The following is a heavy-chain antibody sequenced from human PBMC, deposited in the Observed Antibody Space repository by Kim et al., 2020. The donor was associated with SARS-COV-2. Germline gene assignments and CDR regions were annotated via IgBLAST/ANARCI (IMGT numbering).Heavy chain of an antibody. Sequence: GGSLRLSCEASGFTLTKYGMHWVRQAPGTGLDWVAFMTYDGSVKYYGETVKGRFTISRDTSKNTLFLQVDSLRAEDTAVYYCTRGAVSGNDAFGIWGQGSLVTVSS. CDR3: TRGAVSGNDAFGI. J-gene: IGHJ3*02. D-gene: IGHD6-19*01. CDR1: GFTLTKYG. V-gene: IGHV3-30*03. CDR2: MTYDGSVK.